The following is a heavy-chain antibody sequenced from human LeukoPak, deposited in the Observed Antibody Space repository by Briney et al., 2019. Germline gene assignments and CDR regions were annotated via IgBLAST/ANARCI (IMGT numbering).Heavy chain of an antibody. Sequence: SETLSLTCTVSGGSINSYYWSWIRQPAGKGLEWIGRIYTSGSTNYNPSLKSRVTISVDKSKNQFSLKLSSVTAADTAVYYCARGAAKKAFDIWGQGTMVTVSS. V-gene: IGHV4-4*07. CDR2: IYTSGST. J-gene: IGHJ3*02. CDR1: GGSINSYY. D-gene: IGHD2-15*01. CDR3: ARGAAKKAFDI.